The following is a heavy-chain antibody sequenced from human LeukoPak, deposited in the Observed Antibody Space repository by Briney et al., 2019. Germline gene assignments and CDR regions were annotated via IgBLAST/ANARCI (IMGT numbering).Heavy chain of an antibody. CDR2: INHSGST. V-gene: IGHV4-34*01. CDR1: GGSFSGYY. J-gene: IGHJ4*02. CDR3: AGGDSSGYYNPIEY. D-gene: IGHD3-22*01. Sequence: SETLSLTCAVYGGSFSGYYRSWIRQPPGKGLEWIGEINHSGSTNYNPSLKSRVTISVDTSKNQFSLKLSSVTAADTAVYYCAGGDSSGYYNPIEYWGQGTLVNVSS.